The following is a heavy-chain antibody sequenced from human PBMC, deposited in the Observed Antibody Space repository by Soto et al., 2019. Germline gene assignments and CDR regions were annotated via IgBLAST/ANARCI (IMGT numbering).Heavy chain of an antibody. CDR1: GYTFTSYD. V-gene: IGHV1-8*01. J-gene: IGHJ4*02. D-gene: IGHD3-22*01. CDR3: ARVGEDYYDSSGPENT. CDR2: MNPNSGNT. Sequence: ASVKVSCKASGYTFTSYDINWVRQATGQGLEWMGWMNPNSGNTGYAQKFQGRVTMTRNTSISTAYMELSSLRSEDTAVYYCARVGEDYYDSSGPENTWGQGTLVTVSS.